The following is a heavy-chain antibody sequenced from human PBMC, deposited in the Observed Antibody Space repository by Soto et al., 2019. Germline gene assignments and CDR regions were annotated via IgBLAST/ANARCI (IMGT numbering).Heavy chain of an antibody. CDR3: TRLIRGYDSSGYNAFDI. D-gene: IGHD3-22*01. CDR2: IRSKANSYAT. Sequence: GSLRLSCAASGFTFSGSAMHWVRQASGKGLEWVGRIRSKANSYATAYAASVKGRFTISRDDSKNTAYLQMNSLKTEDTAVYYCTRLIRGYDSSGYNAFDIWGQGTMVTVSS. CDR1: GFTFSGSA. V-gene: IGHV3-73*01. J-gene: IGHJ3*02.